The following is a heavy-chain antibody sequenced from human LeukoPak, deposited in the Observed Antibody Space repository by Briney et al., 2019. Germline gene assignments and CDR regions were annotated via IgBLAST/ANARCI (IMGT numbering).Heavy chain of an antibody. CDR1: GFTFSSDA. V-gene: IGHV3-30-3*01. CDR3: ARDDGGWYAGFDY. CDR2: ISYDGSNK. J-gene: IGHJ4*02. Sequence: GGSLRLSCAASGFTFSSDAMHWVRQAPGKGLEWVAVISYDGSNKYYADSVKGRFTISRDNSKNTLYLQMNSLRAEDTAVYYCARDDGGWYAGFDYWGQGTLVTVSS. D-gene: IGHD6-19*01.